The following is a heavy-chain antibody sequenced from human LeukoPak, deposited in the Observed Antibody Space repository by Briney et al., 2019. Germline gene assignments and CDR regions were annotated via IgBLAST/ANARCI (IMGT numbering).Heavy chain of an antibody. CDR3: ASFPPYMVRTDAFDI. Sequence: GGSLRLSCTTSGFTFADYAMSWFRQAPGKGLEWVSSISRSSAYIYYADSVKGRFTISRDNAKNSLYLQMNSLRAEDTAVYYCASFPPYMVRTDAFDIWGQGTMVTVSS. D-gene: IGHD3-10*01. CDR1: GFTFADYA. V-gene: IGHV3-21*01. J-gene: IGHJ3*02. CDR2: ISRSSAYI.